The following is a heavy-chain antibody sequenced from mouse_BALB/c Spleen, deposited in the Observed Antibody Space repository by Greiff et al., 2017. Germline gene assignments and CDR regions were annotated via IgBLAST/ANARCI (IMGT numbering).Heavy chain of an antibody. CDR2: ISSGGST. Sequence: EVKLMESGGGLVKPGGSLKLSCAASGFTFSSYAMSWVRQTPEKRLEWVASISSGGSTYYPDSVKGRFTISRDNARNILYLQMSSLRSEDTAMYYCAREGWGGKKNYYAMDYWGQGTSVTVSA. D-gene: IGHD2-3*01. J-gene: IGHJ4*01. CDR3: AREGWGGKKNYYAMDY. V-gene: IGHV5-6-5*01. CDR1: GFTFSSYA.